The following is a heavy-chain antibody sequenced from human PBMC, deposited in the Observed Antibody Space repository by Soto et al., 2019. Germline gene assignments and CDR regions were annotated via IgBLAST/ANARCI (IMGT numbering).Heavy chain of an antibody. CDR3: ARAIAARRPADY. CDR2: IWYDGSNK. Sequence: PGGSLRLSCAASGFTFSSYGMHWVRQAPGKGLEWVAVIWYDGSNKYYADSVKGRFTISRDNSKNTLYLQMNSLRAEDTAVYYCARAIAARRPADYWGQGTLVTVSS. D-gene: IGHD6-6*01. CDR1: GFTFSSYG. J-gene: IGHJ4*02. V-gene: IGHV3-33*01.